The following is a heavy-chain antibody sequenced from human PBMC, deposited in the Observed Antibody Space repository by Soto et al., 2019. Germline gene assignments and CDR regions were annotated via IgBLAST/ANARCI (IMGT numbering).Heavy chain of an antibody. Sequence: QVQLVQSGAEVKKPGASVKVSCKASRYTFTSYEINWVRQATGQGLEWMGWMNPNSGHTAYVQKFQGRVTMTRDTSISTAYMELSSLRSEDTAVYYCARGRHSSGWHGDWFDPWGQGTLVTVSS. CDR1: RYTFTSYE. V-gene: IGHV1-8*01. CDR2: MNPNSGHT. CDR3: ARGRHSSGWHGDWFDP. J-gene: IGHJ5*02. D-gene: IGHD6-19*01.